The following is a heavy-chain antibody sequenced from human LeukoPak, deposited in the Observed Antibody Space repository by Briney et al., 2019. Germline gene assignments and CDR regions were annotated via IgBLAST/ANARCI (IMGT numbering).Heavy chain of an antibody. V-gene: IGHV4-34*01. Sequence: SETLSPTCAVYSGSFSGYYWSWIRQPPGKGLEWIGEINDSGSVNCNPSLKNRVTLSVDTSKNQFSLRLSSVAAADTAVYYCARRLVDSGASQVSDDWGQGTLVTVSS. D-gene: IGHD2-15*01. CDR3: ARRLVDSGASQVSDD. J-gene: IGHJ4*02. CDR2: INDSGSV. CDR1: SGSFSGYY.